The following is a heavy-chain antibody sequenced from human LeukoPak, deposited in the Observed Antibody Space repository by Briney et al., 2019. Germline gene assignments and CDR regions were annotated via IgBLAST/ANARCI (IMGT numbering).Heavy chain of an antibody. CDR2: ISSNGGST. CDR1: GYTFSSYA. J-gene: IGHJ4*02. CDR3: AKEASIVVRCSDY. D-gene: IGHD6-6*01. V-gene: IGHV3-64*01. Sequence: GGSLRLSCASPGYTFSSYAIHGVRQAPGKGLEYVSAISSNGGSTSYANSVKGRFTISRDNSKNTLYLQMGVLSAESMAVYYCAKEASIVVRCSDYWGQGTLVTVSS.